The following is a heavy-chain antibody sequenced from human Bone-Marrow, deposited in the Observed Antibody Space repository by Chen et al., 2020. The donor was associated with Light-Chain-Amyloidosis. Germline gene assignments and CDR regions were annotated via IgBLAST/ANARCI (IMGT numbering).Heavy chain of an antibody. D-gene: IGHD5-12*01. V-gene: IGHV5-51*01. CDR2: SYPDDSDA. J-gene: IGHJ4*02. CDR1: GYTFPNYW. Sequence: EVQLEQSGPDVKKPGESLHISGKGSGYTFPNYWIGWVRQMPGKGLEWVGVSYPDDSDARYSPSFEGQVTISADKSITTAYLQWRSLKASDTAMYYCARRRDGYNFDYWGQGTLVTVSS. CDR3: ARRRDGYNFDY.